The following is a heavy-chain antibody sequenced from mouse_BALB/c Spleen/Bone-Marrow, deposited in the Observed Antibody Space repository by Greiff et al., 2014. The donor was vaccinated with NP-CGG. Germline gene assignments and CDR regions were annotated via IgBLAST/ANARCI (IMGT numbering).Heavy chain of an antibody. D-gene: IGHD2-4*01. V-gene: IGHV3-8*02. Sequence: DVKLVESGPSLVKPSQTLSLTCSVTGDTRKRGDRKRNRKSQGENREYNGNISYSGSTYYNPTLKSRISITRDTSKNQYYLQLNSVTNEDTATYYCARGDYDWFAYWGQGTLVTVSA. CDR3: ARGDYDWFAY. J-gene: IGHJ3*01. CDR2: ISYSGST. CDR1: GDTRKRGD.